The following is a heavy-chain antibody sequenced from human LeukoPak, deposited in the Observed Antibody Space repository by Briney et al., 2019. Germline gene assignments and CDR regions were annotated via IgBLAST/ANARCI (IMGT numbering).Heavy chain of an antibody. CDR1: GGSFSGYY. V-gene: IGHV4-34*01. Sequence: RTSETLSLTCAVYGGSFSGYYWSWIRQPPGKGLEWIGEINHSGSTNYNPSLKSRVTISVDTSKNQFSLKLSSVTAADTAVYYCARNLVGASDYYYYMDVWGKGTTVTVSS. CDR3: ARNLVGASDYYYYMDV. CDR2: INHSGST. J-gene: IGHJ6*03. D-gene: IGHD1-26*01.